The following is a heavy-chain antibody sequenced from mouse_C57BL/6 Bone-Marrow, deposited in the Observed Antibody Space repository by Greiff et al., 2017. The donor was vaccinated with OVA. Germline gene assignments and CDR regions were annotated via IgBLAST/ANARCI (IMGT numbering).Heavy chain of an antibody. Sequence: EVKLMESGGGLVKPGGSLKLSCAASGFTFSSYTMSWVRQTPEKRLAWVATISGGGGNTYYPDSVKGRFTISRDNAKNTLYLHMSSLRSEDTALYYCARRYYGSSYVFDYWGQGTTLTVSS. CDR1: GFTFSSYT. CDR2: ISGGGGNT. CDR3: ARRYYGSSYVFDY. D-gene: IGHD1-1*01. J-gene: IGHJ2*01. V-gene: IGHV5-9*01.